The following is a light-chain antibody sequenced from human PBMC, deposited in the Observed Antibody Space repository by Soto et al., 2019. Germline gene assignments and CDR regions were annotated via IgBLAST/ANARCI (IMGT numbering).Light chain of an antibody. Sequence: QSVLTQPPSVSAAPGQKVTIPCSGSSSNIGGNSVSWYQQLPGTAPKLLIYDDNKRPSGIPDRFSGSKSGTSATLGITGFQTGDEADYYCGSWDSSLSAYVFGTWTKVTVL. CDR1: SSNIGGNS. V-gene: IGLV1-51*01. CDR3: GSWDSSLSAYV. J-gene: IGLJ1*01. CDR2: DDN.